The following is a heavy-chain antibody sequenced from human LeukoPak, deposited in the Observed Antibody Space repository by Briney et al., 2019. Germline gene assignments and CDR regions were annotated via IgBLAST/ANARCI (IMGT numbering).Heavy chain of an antibody. D-gene: IGHD3-10*01. CDR3: ATDRQEGGSGSYWFDP. Sequence: SETLSLTCTVSRGSITTYYWSWIRQPAGKGLEWIGNVYHSGSTTHNHSLKSRVSMSVDMSKNQFSLNLRSVTAADTATYYCATDRQEGGSGSYWFDPWGQGTQVTVSS. V-gene: IGHV4-59*01. CDR2: VYHSGST. J-gene: IGHJ5*02. CDR1: RGSITTYY.